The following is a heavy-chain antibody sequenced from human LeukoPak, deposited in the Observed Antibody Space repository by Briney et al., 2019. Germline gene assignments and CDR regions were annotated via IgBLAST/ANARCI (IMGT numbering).Heavy chain of an antibody. CDR2: IYYSGST. J-gene: IGHJ4*02. V-gene: IGHV4-59*01. CDR1: GGSISNYY. CDR3: ARGVGDSSGYYYSGFDY. D-gene: IGHD3-22*01. Sequence: SETLSLTCTVSGGSISNYYWIWSRQPPGKGLEWIGYIYYSGSTKYNPSLKSRVTIPVDTSKNQFSLKLNSVTAADTAVYYCARGVGDSSGYYYSGFDYWGQGTLVTVSS.